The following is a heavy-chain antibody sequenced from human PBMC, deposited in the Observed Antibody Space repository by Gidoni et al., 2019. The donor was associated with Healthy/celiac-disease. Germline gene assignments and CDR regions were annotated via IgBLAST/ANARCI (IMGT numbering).Heavy chain of an antibody. D-gene: IGHD1-26*01. CDR3: ASTTALYYYYYGMDV. Sequence: QVPLVQSGAEVKKPGASVKVSCKASGYTFTSYYLHWVRQAPGQGLEWMGIINPSGGSTTYAQKFQGRVTMTRDTSTSTVYMQLSSLRSEDTAVYYCASTTALYYYYYGMDVWGQGTTVTVSS. V-gene: IGHV1-46*01. CDR2: INPSGGST. CDR1: GYTFTSYY. J-gene: IGHJ6*02.